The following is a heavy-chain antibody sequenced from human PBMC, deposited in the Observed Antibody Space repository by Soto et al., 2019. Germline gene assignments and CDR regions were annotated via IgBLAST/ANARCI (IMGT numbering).Heavy chain of an antibody. CDR2: IYYSGST. D-gene: IGHD3-22*01. V-gene: IGHV4-59*01. J-gene: IGHJ4*02. Sequence: SETLSLTCTVSGGSISSYYWSWIRQPPGKGLEWIGYIYYSGSTNYNPSLKSRVTISVDTSKNQFSLKLSSVTAADTAVYYCARDTYDSSGYYPLDYWGQGTLVTVSS. CDR1: GGSISSYY. CDR3: ARDTYDSSGYYPLDY.